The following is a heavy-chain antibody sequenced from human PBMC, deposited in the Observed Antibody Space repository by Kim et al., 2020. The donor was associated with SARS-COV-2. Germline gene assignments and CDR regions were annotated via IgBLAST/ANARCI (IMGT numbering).Heavy chain of an antibody. D-gene: IGHD3-16*01. V-gene: IGHV3-23*01. Sequence: STYYATSVTGRFPIPRDNSKNMVYLQMNSLSAEDTAVYYCAKGGLNYFDYWGQGTLVTVSS. CDR3: AKGGLNYFDY. CDR2: ST. J-gene: IGHJ4*02.